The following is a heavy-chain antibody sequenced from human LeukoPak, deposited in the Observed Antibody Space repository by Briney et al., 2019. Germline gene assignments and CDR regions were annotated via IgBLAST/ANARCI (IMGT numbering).Heavy chain of an antibody. J-gene: IGHJ4*02. CDR3: AGGQWPHPIDY. CDR1: GKSFIIYY. D-gene: IGHD6-19*01. V-gene: IGHV4-34*01. CDR2: INHNGRT. Sequence: PSETLSHTCAVYGKSFIIYYRTWIRQPPGKGPEWIGEINHNGRTNYNPSLESRVTISEDMSKNQISLKLSSVTAADTAVYYCAGGQWPHPIDYWGQKTVVTVSS.